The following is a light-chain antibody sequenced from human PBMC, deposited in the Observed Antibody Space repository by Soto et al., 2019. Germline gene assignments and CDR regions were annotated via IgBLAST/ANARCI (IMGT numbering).Light chain of an antibody. V-gene: IGKV1-9*01. J-gene: IGKJ2*01. Sequence: DIQLTQSPSFLSASVGDRVTITCRASQGISSYLAWYQQKPGKAPKLLIYDASTLQSGVPSRFSGSGSGTEFTLTISSLHPEDFATYYCQQLNSYPHTFGQGTKLEIK. CDR2: DAS. CDR3: QQLNSYPHT. CDR1: QGISSY.